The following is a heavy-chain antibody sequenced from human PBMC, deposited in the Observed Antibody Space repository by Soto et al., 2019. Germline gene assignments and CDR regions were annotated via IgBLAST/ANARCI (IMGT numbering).Heavy chain of an antibody. D-gene: IGHD6-19*01. V-gene: IGHV1-69*12. CDR3: AREEIIVAGSRPQYSYSYSGMDV. Sequence: QVQLVQSGAEVKKPGSSVQVSCKASGGTFSNYAFTWVRQAPGQGLEWMGGIVPMFGTTSYAQQFQGRITITADESTRTAYMALSRLRSEDTAVYYCAREEIIVAGSRPQYSYSYSGMDVWGQGTTVTVSS. CDR2: IVPMFGTT. J-gene: IGHJ6*02. CDR1: GGTFSNYA.